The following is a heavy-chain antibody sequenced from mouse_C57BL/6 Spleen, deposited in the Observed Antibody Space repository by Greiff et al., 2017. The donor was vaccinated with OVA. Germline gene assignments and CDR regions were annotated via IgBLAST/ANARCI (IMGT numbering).Heavy chain of an antibody. J-gene: IGHJ3*01. CDR3: ARNYGSSSFAY. CDR2: IWRGGST. V-gene: IGHV2-2*01. Sequence: QVQLKQSGPGLVQPSQSLSITCTVSGFSLTSYGVHWVRQSPGKGLEWLGVIWRGGSTDYNAAFISRLSISKDNSKSQVFFKMNSLQADDTAIYYCARNYGSSSFAYWGQGTLVTVSA. CDR1: GFSLTSYG. D-gene: IGHD1-1*01.